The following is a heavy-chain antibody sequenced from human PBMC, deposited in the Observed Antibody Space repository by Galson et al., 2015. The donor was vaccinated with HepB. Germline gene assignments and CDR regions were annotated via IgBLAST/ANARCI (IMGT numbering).Heavy chain of an antibody. D-gene: IGHD3-10*01. CDR1: GYTFTGYH. J-gene: IGHJ4*02. Sequence: SVKVSCKASGYTFTGYHMHWVRQAPGQGLEWMGWINPNSGGTNYAQKFQGWVTMTRDTSISTAYMELSRLRSEDTAVYYCVPRGDGSGSFDMWGQGTLVTVSS. V-gene: IGHV1-2*04. CDR3: VPRGDGSGSFDM. CDR2: INPNSGGT.